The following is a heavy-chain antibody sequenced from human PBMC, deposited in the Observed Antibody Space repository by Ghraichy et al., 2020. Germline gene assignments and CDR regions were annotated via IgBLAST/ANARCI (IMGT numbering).Heavy chain of an antibody. D-gene: IGHD4-17*01. V-gene: IGHV4-34*01. CDR2: INHSGST. Sequence: SETLSLTCAVYGGSFSGYYWSWIRQPPGKGLEWIGEINHSGSTNYNPSLKSRVTISVDTSKNQFSLKLSSVTAADTAVYYCARGPPYTVTTRYFDYWGQGTLVTVSS. CDR1: GGSFSGYY. CDR3: ARGPPYTVTTRYFDY. J-gene: IGHJ4*02.